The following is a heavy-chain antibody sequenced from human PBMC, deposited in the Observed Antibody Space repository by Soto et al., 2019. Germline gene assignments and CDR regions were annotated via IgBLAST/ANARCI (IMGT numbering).Heavy chain of an antibody. CDR3: ARAPIIPGFFDY. J-gene: IGHJ4*02. CDR2: ILADYNT. CDR1: GFTFSDYT. V-gene: IGHV3-23*03. D-gene: IGHD3-10*01. Sequence: PGGSLRLSCAASGFTFSDYTMTWVRQAPGKVLECISVILADYNTYYAGSVRGRFTISRDNSKNTLYLQMNSLRAEDTAVYYCARAPIIPGFFDYWGQGTLVTVSS.